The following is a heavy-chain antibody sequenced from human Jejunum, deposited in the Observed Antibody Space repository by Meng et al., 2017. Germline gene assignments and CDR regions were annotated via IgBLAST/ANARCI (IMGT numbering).Heavy chain of an antibody. V-gene: IGHV4-31*03. CDR1: GSSTSSSSYY. J-gene: IGHJ5*02. D-gene: IGHD3-16*02. CDR2: ISYSGFS. Sequence: HTWSLTGTASGSSTSSSSYYWSWIRQFPGKGLEWIGFISYSGFSYYNASLKSRVTISADTSKNQFSLNLNSVTAADTAVYYCAAVLSSGESSLGLGWFDPWGQGTLVTVSS. CDR3: AAVLSSGESSLGLGWFDP.